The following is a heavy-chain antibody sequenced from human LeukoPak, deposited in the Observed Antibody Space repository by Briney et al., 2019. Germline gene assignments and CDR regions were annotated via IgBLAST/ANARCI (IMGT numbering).Heavy chain of an antibody. CDR1: GYTFTSYA. CDR2: INAGNGNT. V-gene: IGHV1-3*01. CDR3: ARDCVITMVRGVITWFDP. D-gene: IGHD3-10*01. Sequence: GASVKVSCKASGYTFTSYAMHWVRQAPGQRLEWMGWINAGNGNTKYSQKFQGRVTITRDTSASTAYMELSSLRSEDTAVYYCARDCVITMVRGVITWFDPWGQGTLVTVSS. J-gene: IGHJ5*02.